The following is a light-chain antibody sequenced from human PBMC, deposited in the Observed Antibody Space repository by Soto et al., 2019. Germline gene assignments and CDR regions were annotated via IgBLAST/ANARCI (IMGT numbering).Light chain of an antibody. Sequence: DIQMTQSPSSLSASVGDRVTITCRASQSISNFLAWFQQKPGKVPKLLIYAASTLQSGVSSRFSGSGSGTDFTLTISSLQPEDAATYYCQKYNSAQFTFGPGTKVDIK. CDR3: QKYNSAQFT. CDR1: QSISNF. CDR2: AAS. J-gene: IGKJ3*01. V-gene: IGKV1-27*01.